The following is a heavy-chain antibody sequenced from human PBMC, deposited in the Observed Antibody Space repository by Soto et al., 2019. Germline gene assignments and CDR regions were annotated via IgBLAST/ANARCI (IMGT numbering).Heavy chain of an antibody. CDR1: GFTYSSYA. CDR3: ARAPRTDWYFDL. D-gene: IGHD1-1*01. CDR2: IWYDGGNK. J-gene: IGHJ2*01. V-gene: IGHV3-33*01. Sequence: QVQLMESGGGVVQPGSFLRLSCAASGFTYSSYAMHWVRQAPGKGLEWVAAIWYDGGNKYYADSVKDRFAISKDNSKNTLYLEMNSLRAEDTAVYVCARAPRTDWYFDLWGRGTLVTVSS.